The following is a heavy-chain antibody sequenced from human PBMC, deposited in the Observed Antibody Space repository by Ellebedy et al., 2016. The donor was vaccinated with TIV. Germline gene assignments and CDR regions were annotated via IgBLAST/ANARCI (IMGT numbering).Heavy chain of an antibody. J-gene: IGHJ6*02. Sequence: GESLKISCAASGFTFSASGMTWARQAPGKGLEWVSGISSGGITYYADSVRGRFTISSDNYKNTLYLQMNSLGAEDTATDYCVKGSGTMDVWGQGTTVTVSS. D-gene: IGHD1-1*01. CDR3: VKGSGTMDV. V-gene: IGHV3-23*01. CDR1: GFTFSASG. CDR2: ISSGGIT.